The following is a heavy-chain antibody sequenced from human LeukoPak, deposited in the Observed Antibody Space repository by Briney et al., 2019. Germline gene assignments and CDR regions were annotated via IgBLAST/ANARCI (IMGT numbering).Heavy chain of an antibody. J-gene: IGHJ4*02. CDR3: ARDQGGLYDY. CDR2: FYSSGST. CDR1: GGSISNNY. D-gene: IGHD1-26*01. V-gene: IGHV4-59*01. Sequence: PSETLSLTCTVSGGSISNNYWTWIRQPPGKGLEWIGYFYSSGSTNYNPSLKSRVTISVDTSKNQFSLKLTSVTAADTAVYYCARDQGGLYDYWGQGTVVTVSS.